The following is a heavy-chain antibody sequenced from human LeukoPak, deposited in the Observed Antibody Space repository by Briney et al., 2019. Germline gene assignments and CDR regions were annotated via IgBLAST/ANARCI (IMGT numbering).Heavy chain of an antibody. J-gene: IGHJ3*02. CDR1: GFTVSSNY. CDR2: IYSGGST. V-gene: IGHV3-53*04. D-gene: IGHD3-10*01. Sequence: QPGGSLRLSCAASGFTVSSNYMSWVRQAPGKGLEWVSVIYSGGSTYYADSVKGRFTISRHNSKNTLYLQMNSLRAEDTAVYYCAREVVTMVRHDAFDIWGQGTMVTVSS. CDR3: AREVVTMVRHDAFDI.